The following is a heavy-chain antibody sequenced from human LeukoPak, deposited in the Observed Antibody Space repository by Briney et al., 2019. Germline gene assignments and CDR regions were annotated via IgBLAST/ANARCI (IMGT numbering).Heavy chain of an antibody. V-gene: IGHV3-53*05. D-gene: IGHD4/OR15-4a*01. CDR1: GFTVSSNY. CDR2: IYSGGST. J-gene: IGHJ3*02. Sequence: PGGSLRLSCAASGFTVSSNYMSWVRQAPGKGLEWVSVIYSGGSTYYADSVKGRFTISRDNSKNTLYLQMNSLRAEDTAVYYCARVPSWAFDAFDIWGQGTMVTVSS. CDR3: ARVPSWAFDAFDI.